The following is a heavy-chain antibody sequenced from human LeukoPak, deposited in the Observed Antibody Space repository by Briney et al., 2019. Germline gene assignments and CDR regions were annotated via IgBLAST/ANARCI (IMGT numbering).Heavy chain of an antibody. CDR2: ISAYNDNT. CDR1: GYTFTSYG. J-gene: IGHJ4*02. Sequence: ASVKVSCKASGYTFTSYGISWVRQAPGQGLEWMGWISAYNDNTNYAQKLQGRVTMTTDTSTSTAYMELRSLRSDNTAVYYCARDHSAAAGTTFDYWGQGTLVTVSS. V-gene: IGHV1-18*01. D-gene: IGHD6-13*01. CDR3: ARDHSAAAGTTFDY.